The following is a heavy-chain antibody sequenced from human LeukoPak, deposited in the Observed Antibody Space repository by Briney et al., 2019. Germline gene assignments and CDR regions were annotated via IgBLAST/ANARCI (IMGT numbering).Heavy chain of an antibody. J-gene: IGHJ4*02. Sequence: PGGSLRLFCAASGFTFSSYWMSWVRQAPGKGLEWVANIKQGGSEKYYVDSVKGRFTISRDNAKNSLYLQMNSLRAEDTAVYYCARDHSPYYDILTGYYPGYFDYWGQGTLVTVSS. V-gene: IGHV3-7*01. D-gene: IGHD3-9*01. CDR1: GFTFSSYW. CDR2: IKQGGSEK. CDR3: ARDHSPYYDILTGYYPGYFDY.